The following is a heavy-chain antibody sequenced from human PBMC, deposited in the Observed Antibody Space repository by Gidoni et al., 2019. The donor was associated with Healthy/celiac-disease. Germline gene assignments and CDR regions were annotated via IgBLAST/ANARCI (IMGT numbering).Heavy chain of an antibody. J-gene: IGHJ4*02. CDR2: ISSSGSTI. CDR3: ASSPPYYDFWSGYYFDY. D-gene: IGHD3-3*01. Sequence: EVQLVESGGGLVQPGGSLRLSCAASGFPFSRYEMNWVRQAPGKGLEWVSYISSSGSTIYYADSVKGRFTISRDNAKNSLYLQMNSLRAEDTAVYYCASSPPYYDFWSGYYFDYWGQGTLVTVSS. CDR1: GFPFSRYE. V-gene: IGHV3-48*03.